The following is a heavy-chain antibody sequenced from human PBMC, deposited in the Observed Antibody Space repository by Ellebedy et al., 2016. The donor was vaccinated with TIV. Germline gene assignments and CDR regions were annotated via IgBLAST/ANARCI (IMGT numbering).Heavy chain of an antibody. CDR2: ISGSGGNT. J-gene: IGHJ6*02. CDR3: AKNQGPCSSTSCYYYYGMDV. V-gene: IGHV3-23*01. CDR1: GFTFSNYA. Sequence: PGGSLRLSCAASGFTFSNYAFNWVRQAPGKGLEWVSAISGSGGNTYYADSVRGRFTLSRDNSKNTVYLQMNSLRVEDTALYVCAKNQGPCSSTSCYYYYGMDVWGQGTTVTVSS. D-gene: IGHD2-2*01.